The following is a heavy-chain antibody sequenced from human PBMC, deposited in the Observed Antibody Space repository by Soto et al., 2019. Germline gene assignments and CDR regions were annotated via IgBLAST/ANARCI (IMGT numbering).Heavy chain of an antibody. CDR2: IYYSGST. J-gene: IGHJ4*02. CDR3: ARSIIRYGNFDY. Sequence: SETLSLTCTVSGGSISSYYWSWIRQPPGKGLEWIGYIYYSGSTNYNPSLKSRVTISVDTSKNQFSLKLSSVTAADTAVYYCARSIIRYGNFDYWGQGALVTV. V-gene: IGHV4-59*01. D-gene: IGHD3-16*01. CDR1: GGSISSYY.